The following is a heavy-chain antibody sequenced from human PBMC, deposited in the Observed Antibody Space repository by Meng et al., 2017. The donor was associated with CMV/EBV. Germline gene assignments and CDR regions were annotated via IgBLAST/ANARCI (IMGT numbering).Heavy chain of an antibody. Sequence: GGSLRLSCAASGFTASSNEMSWVRQAPGKGLEWVSSISGGSTYYADSRKGRFTISRDNSKNTLHLQMNSLRAEDTAVYYCKKVSPTETPHGGQRVDVWGQGTTVTVSS. J-gene: IGHJ6*02. V-gene: IGHV3-38-3*01. CDR1: GFTASSNE. D-gene: IGHD4-23*01. CDR2: ISGGST. CDR3: KKVSPTETPHGGQRVDV.